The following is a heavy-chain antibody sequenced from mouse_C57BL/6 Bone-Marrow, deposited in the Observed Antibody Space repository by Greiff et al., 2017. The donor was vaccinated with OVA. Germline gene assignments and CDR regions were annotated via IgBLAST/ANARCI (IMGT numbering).Heavy chain of an antibody. V-gene: IGHV1-69*01. CDR2: IDPSDSYT. J-gene: IGHJ2*01. Sequence: QVQLKQPGAELVMPGASVKLSCKASGYTFTSYWMHWVKQRPGQGLEWIGEIDPSDSYTNYNQKFKGKSTLTVDKSSSTAYMQLSSLTSEDSAVYYCARYKGTADYWGQGTTLTVSS. D-gene: IGHD3-3*01. CDR3: ARYKGTADY. CDR1: GYTFTSYW.